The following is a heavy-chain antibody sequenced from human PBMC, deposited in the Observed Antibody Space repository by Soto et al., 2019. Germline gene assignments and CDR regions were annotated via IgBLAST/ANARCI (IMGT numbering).Heavy chain of an antibody. V-gene: IGHV5-10-1*01. Sequence: GASLTISFNGSAYSFTSYWISWVSQMPGKGLEWMGRIGPSDSYTNYSPSFQGHVTISADKSFSTAYLQWSSLKASDPAMYYCARVQQDGMDVWGQGTTVTASS. CDR2: IGPSDSYT. CDR1: AYSFTSYW. J-gene: IGHJ6*02. D-gene: IGHD6-13*01. CDR3: ARVQQDGMDV.